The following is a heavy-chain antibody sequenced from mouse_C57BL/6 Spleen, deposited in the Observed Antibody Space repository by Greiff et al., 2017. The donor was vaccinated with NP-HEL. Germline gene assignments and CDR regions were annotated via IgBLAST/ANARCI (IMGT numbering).Heavy chain of an antibody. CDR3: ASKYGSNYGYFDV. CDR2: IYPSSGST. CDR1: GYTFTSYG. J-gene: IGHJ1*03. V-gene: IGHV1-81*01. D-gene: IGHD1-1*01. Sequence: VQLQQSGAELARPGASVKLSCKASGYTFTSYGISWVKQRTGQGLEWIGEIYPSSGSTYYNEKFKGKATLTADKSSSTRYMGLRSLTSEDSAVYFCASKYGSNYGYFDVWGTGTTVTVSS.